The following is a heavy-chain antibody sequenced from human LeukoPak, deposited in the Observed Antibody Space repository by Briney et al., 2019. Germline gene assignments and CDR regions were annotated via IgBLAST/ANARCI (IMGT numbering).Heavy chain of an antibody. CDR1: GFTFSSYG. D-gene: IGHD3-10*01. V-gene: IGHV3-33*01. Sequence: GRSLRLSCAASGFTFSSYGMHWVRQAPGKGLEWVAVIWYDGSNKYYADSVKGQFTISRDNSKDTLYLQMNSLRAEDTAVYYCARAFGVSRPGRDRYYYYGMDVWGRGTTVTVSS. CDR3: ARAFGVSRPGRDRYYYYGMDV. J-gene: IGHJ6*02. CDR2: IWYDGSNK.